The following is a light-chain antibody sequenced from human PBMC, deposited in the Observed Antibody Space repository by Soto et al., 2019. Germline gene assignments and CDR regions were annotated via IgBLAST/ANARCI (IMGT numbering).Light chain of an antibody. CDR3: QQYYSTPET. J-gene: IGKJ3*01. CDR2: WAS. Sequence: DIVMTQSPDSLAVSLGERATINCKSSQSVLYRSNNRNYLAWYQQKPGQPPKLLIYWASTRESGVPDRFSGSGSGTDFTLTISRLQAEDVAVYYCQQYYSTPETFGPGTKVDIK. V-gene: IGKV4-1*01. CDR1: QSVLYRSNNRNY.